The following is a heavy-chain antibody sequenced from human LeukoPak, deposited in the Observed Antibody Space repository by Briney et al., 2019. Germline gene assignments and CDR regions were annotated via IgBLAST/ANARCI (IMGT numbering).Heavy chain of an antibody. D-gene: IGHD5-12*01. CDR3: ARDRGSGYDFEN. CDR1: GFTFSNYA. Sequence: GGSLRLSCAASGFTFSNYAMHWVRQAPGEGLEWVAVISYDGSDKYYADSVKGRFTISRDNSKNTLYLQMNSLRAEDTAVYYCARDRGSGYDFENWGQGTLVTVSS. V-gene: IGHV3-30-3*01. J-gene: IGHJ4*02. CDR2: ISYDGSDK.